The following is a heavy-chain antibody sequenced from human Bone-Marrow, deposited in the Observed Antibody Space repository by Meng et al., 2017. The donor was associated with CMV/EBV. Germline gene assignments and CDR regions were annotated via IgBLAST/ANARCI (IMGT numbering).Heavy chain of an antibody. Sequence: SVKVSCKASGFTFTSSAVQWVRQARGQRLEWIGWIVVGSGNTNYAQKFQGRVTITTDESTSTAYMELSSLRSEDTAVYYCARAYSSSWNYFDYWGQGTLVTVSS. CDR2: IVVGSGNT. D-gene: IGHD6-13*01. J-gene: IGHJ4*02. CDR3: ARAYSSSWNYFDY. V-gene: IGHV1-58*01. CDR1: GFTFTSSA.